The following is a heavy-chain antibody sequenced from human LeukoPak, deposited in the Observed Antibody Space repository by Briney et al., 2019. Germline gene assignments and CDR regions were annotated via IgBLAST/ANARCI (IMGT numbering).Heavy chain of an antibody. CDR2: IYSDGSST. Sequence: GGSLRLSCAASGFTFSSYWMHWVRQIPGKGLVWVSYIYSDGSSTKYADSVKGRFTISRDNAKNTPYLQMNSLRVEDTAVYYCARGLSPGSFDYWDQGILVTVSS. CDR1: GFTFSSYW. V-gene: IGHV3-74*03. J-gene: IGHJ4*02. D-gene: IGHD3-16*02. CDR3: ARGLSPGSFDY.